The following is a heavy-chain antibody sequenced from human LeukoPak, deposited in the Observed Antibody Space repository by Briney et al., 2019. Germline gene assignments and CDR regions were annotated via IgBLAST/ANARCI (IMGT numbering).Heavy chain of an antibody. CDR3: ARVGRSSFYYYYMDV. J-gene: IGHJ6*03. V-gene: IGHV4-38-2*02. CDR1: GYSISSGYY. Sequence: SETLSLTCTVSGYSISSGYYWGWIRPPPGKGLEWIGSIYHSGSTYYNPSLKSRVTMSVDTSKNQFSLKLSSVTAADTAVYYCARVGRSSFYYYYMDVWGKGTTVTVSS. CDR2: IYHSGST. D-gene: IGHD1-26*01.